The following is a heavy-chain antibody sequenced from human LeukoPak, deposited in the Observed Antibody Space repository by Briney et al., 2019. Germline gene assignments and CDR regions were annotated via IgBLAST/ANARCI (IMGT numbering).Heavy chain of an antibody. D-gene: IGHD3-3*01. CDR2: IRYDGSNK. V-gene: IGHV3-30*02. CDR3: ARLNYDFWSGVWEGYYMDV. CDR1: GFTFSSYG. J-gene: IGHJ6*03. Sequence: AGGSLRLSCAASGFTFSSYGMHWVRQAPGKGLEWVAFIRYDGSNKYYADSVKGRFTISRDNSKNTLYLQMNSLRAEDTAVYYCARLNYDFWSGVWEGYYMDVWGKGPRSPSP.